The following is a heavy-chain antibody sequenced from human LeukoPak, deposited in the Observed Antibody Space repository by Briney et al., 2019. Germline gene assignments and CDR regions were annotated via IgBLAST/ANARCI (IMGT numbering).Heavy chain of an antibody. J-gene: IGHJ4*02. Sequence: GGSLRLSCAASGFTFSAYAMHWVRQAPGKGLEWVAFIRFDGDSKYYADSVRGRFTISRDNSKNTLYLQMNSLRAEDTAVYYCARAHMIVVDWGQGTLVTVSS. CDR3: ARAHMIVVD. CDR1: GFTFSAYA. V-gene: IGHV3-30*02. D-gene: IGHD3-22*01. CDR2: IRFDGDSK.